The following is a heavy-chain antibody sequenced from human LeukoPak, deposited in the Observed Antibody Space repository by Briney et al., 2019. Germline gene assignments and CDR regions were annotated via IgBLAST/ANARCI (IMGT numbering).Heavy chain of an antibody. J-gene: IGHJ4*02. CDR3: ARESKTYDGSGYYHDS. CDR1: GGSIYNYY. CDR2: IYTSGST. Sequence: SETLSLTCTASGGSIYNYYWSWIRQPAGKGLEWIGRIYTSGSTDYSPSLKSRVTMSLDTSKNQFSLNLYSVTAADTAVYFCARESKTYDGSGYYHDSWGQGTLVTASS. D-gene: IGHD3-22*01. V-gene: IGHV4-4*07.